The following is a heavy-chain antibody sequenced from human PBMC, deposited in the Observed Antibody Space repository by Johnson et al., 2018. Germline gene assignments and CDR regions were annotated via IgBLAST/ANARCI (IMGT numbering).Heavy chain of an antibody. D-gene: IGHD1-1*01. CDR2: ISYDGSNK. V-gene: IGHV3-30*03. J-gene: IGHJ3*02. Sequence: QVQLVQSGGGVVQXGRSXRLXCAASGFTFSNYGMHWVRQAPGKGLEWVAVISYDGSNKYYADSVKGRVTISRDNSKNTLYLQSNSLGAEDTAVYYCGRAGRVGNDAFDIWGQGTMVTVSS. CDR1: GFTFSNYG. CDR3: GRAGRVGNDAFDI.